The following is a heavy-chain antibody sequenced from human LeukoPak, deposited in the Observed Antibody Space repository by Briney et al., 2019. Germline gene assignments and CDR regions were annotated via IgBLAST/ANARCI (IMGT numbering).Heavy chain of an antibody. CDR3: TRDRHGMDV. CDR2: IGVAGDT. V-gene: IGHV3-13*01. CDR1: GFTFSSYD. Sequence: GGSLRLSCAASGFTFSSYDMHWVRQPTGKGLEWVSAIGVAGDTFYAGSVKGRFTISRENAKNALFLQMNSLRAGDTAVYYCTRDRHGMDVWGQGTMVTVSS. J-gene: IGHJ6*02.